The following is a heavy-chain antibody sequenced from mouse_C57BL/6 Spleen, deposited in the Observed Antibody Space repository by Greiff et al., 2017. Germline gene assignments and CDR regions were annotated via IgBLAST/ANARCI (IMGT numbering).Heavy chain of an antibody. CDR2: INPNNGGT. Sequence: VQLQQSGPELVKPGASVKISCKASGYTFTDYYMNWVKQSHGKSLEWIGDINPNNGGTSYNQKFKGKATLTVDKSSSTAYMELRSLTSENSAVYYCARLITTVVPLYAMGYWGQGTSVTVSS. CDR3: ARLITTVVPLYAMGY. D-gene: IGHD1-1*01. CDR1: GYTFTDYY. J-gene: IGHJ4*01. V-gene: IGHV1-26*01.